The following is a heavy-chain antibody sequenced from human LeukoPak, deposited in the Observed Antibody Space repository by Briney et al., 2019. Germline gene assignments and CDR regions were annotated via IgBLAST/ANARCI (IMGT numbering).Heavy chain of an antibody. CDR3: AREDVVAAAGTGY. CDR2: IIPILGIA. Sequence: SVKVSCKASGGTFSSYAISWVRQAPGQGLEWMGRIIPILGIANYAQKFQGRATITADKSTSTAYMELSSLRSEDTAVYYCAREDVVAAAGTGYWGQGTLVTVSS. CDR1: GGTFSSYA. J-gene: IGHJ4*02. V-gene: IGHV1-69*04. D-gene: IGHD6-13*01.